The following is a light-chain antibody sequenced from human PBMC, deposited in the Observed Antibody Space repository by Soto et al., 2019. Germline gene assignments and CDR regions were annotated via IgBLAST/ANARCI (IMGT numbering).Light chain of an antibody. V-gene: IGKV1-39*01. CDR2: AAS. J-gene: IGKJ1*01. Sequence: DIQMTQSPSSLSASGGDRVAITCRASQSIGSYFNWYQQNPGKAPKLLIYAASALESGVPSRFSGSGSGTDFTLTISSLQPGDFATYYCQQSYSTPWTFGQGTKVDIK. CDR1: QSIGSY. CDR3: QQSYSTPWT.